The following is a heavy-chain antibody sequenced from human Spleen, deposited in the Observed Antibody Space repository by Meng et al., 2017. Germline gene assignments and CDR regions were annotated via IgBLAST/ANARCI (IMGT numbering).Heavy chain of an antibody. Sequence: HVPLPQCVAGWFNPSDTLALTCVVSGGSFSDYYWSWIRQPPGKGLEWIGEINHSGSTNYNPSLESRATISVDTSQNNLSLKLSSVTAADSAVYYCARGPTTMAHDFDYWGQGTLVTVSS. V-gene: IGHV4-34*01. D-gene: IGHD4-11*01. CDR2: INHSGST. J-gene: IGHJ4*02. CDR3: ARGPTTMAHDFDY. CDR1: GGSFSDYY.